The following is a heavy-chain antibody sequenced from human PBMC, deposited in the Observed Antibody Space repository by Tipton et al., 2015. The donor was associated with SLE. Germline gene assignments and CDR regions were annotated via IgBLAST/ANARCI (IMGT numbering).Heavy chain of an antibody. V-gene: IGHV4-38-2*02. J-gene: IGHJ3*02. CDR1: AYSITNGYY. CDR2: FYHSGTT. CDR3: AREPRPRGALKGAFDI. Sequence: TLSLTCTVSAYSITNGYYWGWIRQSPGKGLEWIGSFYHSGTTYYNPSLKSRVTISVDTSKNQFSLKLSSVTAADTAVYYCAREPRPRGALKGAFDIWGQGTMVTVSS.